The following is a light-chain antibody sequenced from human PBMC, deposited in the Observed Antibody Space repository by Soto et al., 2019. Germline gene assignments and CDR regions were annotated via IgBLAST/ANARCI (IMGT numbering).Light chain of an antibody. V-gene: IGKV3-20*01. CDR1: QSVSSY. Sequence: EIVLKQSLATIPVSPGERATLFCRASQSVSSYLAWYQQKPGQAARLLIYDASNRATGIPARFSGSGSGTDFTLTISRLEPEDFAVYYCQQYGSSPITFGQGTRLEIK. CDR2: DAS. J-gene: IGKJ5*01. CDR3: QQYGSSPIT.